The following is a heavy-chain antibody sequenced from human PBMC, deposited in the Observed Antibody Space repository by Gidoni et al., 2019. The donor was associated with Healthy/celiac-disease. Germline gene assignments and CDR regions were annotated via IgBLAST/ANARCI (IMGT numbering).Heavy chain of an antibody. J-gene: IGHJ4*02. Sequence: QVQLQESGPGLVKPSQTLSLTCTVSGGSISSGGYYWSWLRQHPGKGLEWIGYIYYGGSTYYNPSLKSRVTISVDTSKNQFSLKLSSVTAADTAVYYCANTDYYDSSGYWNWGQGTLVTVSS. CDR2: IYYGGST. D-gene: IGHD3-22*01. CDR3: ANTDYYDSSGYWN. V-gene: IGHV4-31*03. CDR1: GGSISSGGYY.